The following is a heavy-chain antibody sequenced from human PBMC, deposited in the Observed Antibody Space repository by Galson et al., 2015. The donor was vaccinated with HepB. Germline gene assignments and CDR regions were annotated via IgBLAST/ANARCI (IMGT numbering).Heavy chain of an antibody. CDR2: AYHRSQWFK. D-gene: IGHD1-14*01. CDR1: GDSASSHRAA. CDR3: ARLITAGGASYFDY. J-gene: IGHJ4*02. V-gene: IGHV6-1*01. Sequence: CAISGDSASSHRAAWSWIRQSPSRGLEWLGRAYHRSQWFKDYALSVKSRVIIDPDTSKNQFSLQLKSVTPDDTAVYFCARLITAGGASYFDYWGQGHLVTVSS.